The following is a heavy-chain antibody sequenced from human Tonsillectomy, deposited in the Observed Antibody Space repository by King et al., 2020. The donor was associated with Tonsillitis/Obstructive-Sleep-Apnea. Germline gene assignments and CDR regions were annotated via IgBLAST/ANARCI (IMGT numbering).Heavy chain of an antibody. Sequence: QLVQSGAEVKKPGESLKISCKGSGYSFTNHWIGWVRQMPGKGLQWMGIIYPGDSDTRYSPSFQGQVIISADKSITTASLQWSSLEASDTAMYYCASGLYVDLWFDYWGQGTLVTVSS. CDR2: IYPGDSDT. CDR1: GYSFTNHW. CDR3: ASGLYVDLWFDY. D-gene: IGHD4-17*01. V-gene: IGHV5-51*03. J-gene: IGHJ4*02.